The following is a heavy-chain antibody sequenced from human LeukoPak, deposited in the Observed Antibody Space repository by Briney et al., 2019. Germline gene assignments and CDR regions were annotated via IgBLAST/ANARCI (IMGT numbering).Heavy chain of an antibody. CDR2: INHSGGT. CDR3: ARVRGYCSSTSCSFRPLDDAFDI. CDR1: GGSFSDYS. V-gene: IGHV4-34*01. D-gene: IGHD2-2*01. J-gene: IGHJ3*02. Sequence: KPSETLSLTCAVYGGSFSDYSWTWIRQPPGKGLEWIGEINHSGGTNHNPSLMRRVIMSVDTSKNQFSLKLSSVTAADTAAYYCARVRGYCSSTSCSFRPLDDAFDIWGQGTMVTVSS.